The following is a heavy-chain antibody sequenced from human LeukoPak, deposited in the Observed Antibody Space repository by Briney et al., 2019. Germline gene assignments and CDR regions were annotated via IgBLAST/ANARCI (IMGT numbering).Heavy chain of an antibody. CDR3: AKGTHSSSWHWYDP. CDR2: IKQDGSEK. Sequence: HPGGSLRLSCAASGFTFSSYWMSWVRQAPGKGLEWVANIKQDGSEKYYVDSVKGRFTISRDNAKNSLYLQMNSLRAEDTAVYYCAKGTHSSSWHWYDPWGQGTLVTVSS. CDR1: GFTFSSYW. D-gene: IGHD6-13*01. J-gene: IGHJ5*02. V-gene: IGHV3-7*03.